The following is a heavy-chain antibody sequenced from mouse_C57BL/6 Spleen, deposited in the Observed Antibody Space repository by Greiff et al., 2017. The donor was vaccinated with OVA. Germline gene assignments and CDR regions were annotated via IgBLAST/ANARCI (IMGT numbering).Heavy chain of an antibody. CDR2: IYPGDGDT. Sequence: VKLMESGPELVKPGASVKISCKASGYAFSSSWMNWVKQRPGKGLEWIGRIYPGDGDTNYNGKFKGKATLTADKSSSTAYMQLSSLTSEDSAVYFCARWETTGYFDYWGQGTTLTVSS. CDR1: GYAFSSSW. V-gene: IGHV1-82*01. J-gene: IGHJ2*01. D-gene: IGHD2-12*01. CDR3: ARWETTGYFDY.